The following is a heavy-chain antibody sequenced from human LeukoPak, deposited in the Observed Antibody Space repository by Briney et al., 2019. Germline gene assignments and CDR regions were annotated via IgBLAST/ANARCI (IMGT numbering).Heavy chain of an antibody. Sequence: GGSLRLSCAASEFTFSSYSMNWVRQAPGKGLEWVSYISMISSIVYYADSVKGRFTISRDNAKNSLYLQMNSLRAEDTAVYYCARSPCGSNSGGGFFEYWGQGTLVTVSS. CDR2: ISMISSIV. V-gene: IGHV3-48*04. D-gene: IGHD4-23*01. CDR3: ARSPCGSNSGGGFFEY. CDR1: EFTFSSYS. J-gene: IGHJ4*02.